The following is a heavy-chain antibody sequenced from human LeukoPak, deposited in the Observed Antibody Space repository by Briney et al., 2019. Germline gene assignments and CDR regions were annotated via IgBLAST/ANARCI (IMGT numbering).Heavy chain of an antibody. V-gene: IGHV4-34*01. CDR2: VNHSGST. CDR3: ARLDTAMVVGYYFDY. J-gene: IGHJ4*02. CDR1: GGSFSGYY. Sequence: SETLSLTCAVYGGSFSGYYWSWIRQPPGKGLEWIGEVNHSGSTNSNPSLKSRVTISVDTSKNQFSLKLSSVTAADTAVYYCARLDTAMVVGYYFDYWGQGTLVTVSS. D-gene: IGHD5-18*01.